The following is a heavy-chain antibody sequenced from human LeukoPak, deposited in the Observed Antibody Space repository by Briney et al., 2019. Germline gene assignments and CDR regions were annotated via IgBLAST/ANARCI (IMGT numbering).Heavy chain of an antibody. CDR3: ARPQPDYGDYPPFLYMDV. Sequence: ASVKVSCKASGYTFTSYGISWVPQAPGQGLEWMGWISAYNGNTNYAQKLQGRVTMTTDTSTSTAYMELRSLTSDDTAVYYCARPQPDYGDYPPFLYMDVWGKGTTVTVSS. J-gene: IGHJ6*03. CDR2: ISAYNGNT. V-gene: IGHV1-18*01. D-gene: IGHD4-17*01. CDR1: GYTFTSYG.